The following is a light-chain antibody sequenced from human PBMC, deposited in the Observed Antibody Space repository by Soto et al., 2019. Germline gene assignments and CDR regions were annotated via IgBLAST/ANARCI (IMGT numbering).Light chain of an antibody. CDR1: QSVSSN. J-gene: IGKJ4*01. CDR3: QQYNNWPLS. CDR2: GAS. Sequence: EIVMMQPPATLSVSPGESVTLSCRASQSVSSNLAWYQQKPGQAPRLLIYGASTRATGMAARFSGSGSGTDFTLTISSLQSEDLAVYYCQQYNNWPLSFGGGTKVDIK. V-gene: IGKV3-15*01.